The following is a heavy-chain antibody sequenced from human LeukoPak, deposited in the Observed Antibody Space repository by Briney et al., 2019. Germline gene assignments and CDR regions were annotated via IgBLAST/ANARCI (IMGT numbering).Heavy chain of an antibody. V-gene: IGHV1-18*04. Sequence: ASVKVSCKASGYTFTSYGISWVRQAPGQGLEWMGWISAYNGNTNYAQKLQGRATMTTDTSTSTAYMELRSLRSDDTAVYYCARVTYTPRPALWFGDPPDYWGQGTLVTVSS. CDR2: ISAYNGNT. D-gene: IGHD3-10*01. CDR1: GYTFTSYG. J-gene: IGHJ4*02. CDR3: ARVTYTPRPALWFGDPPDY.